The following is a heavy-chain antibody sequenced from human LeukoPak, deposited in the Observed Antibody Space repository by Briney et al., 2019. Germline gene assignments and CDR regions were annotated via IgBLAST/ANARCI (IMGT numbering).Heavy chain of an antibody. CDR1: GGSISSYY. CDR2: MYYSGST. D-gene: IGHD6-19*01. CDR3: ARQGMYSSGWYYFDY. J-gene: IGHJ4*02. Sequence: PSETLSLTCTVSGGSISSYYWNWIRQPPGKGLEWIGYMYYSGSTNYNPSLKSRITISVDTSKNQFSLKLSSVTAADTAVYYCARQGMYSSGWYYFDYWGQGTLVTVSS. V-gene: IGHV4-59*08.